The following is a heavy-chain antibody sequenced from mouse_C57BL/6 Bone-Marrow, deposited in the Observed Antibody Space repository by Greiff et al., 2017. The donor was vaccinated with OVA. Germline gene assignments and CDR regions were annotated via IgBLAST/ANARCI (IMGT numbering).Heavy chain of an antibody. D-gene: IGHD1-1*01. V-gene: IGHV1-69*01. CDR1: GYTFTSYW. Sequence: QVQLQQPGAELVMPGASVKLSCKASGYTFTSYWMHWVKQRPGQGLEWIGEIDPSDSYTTYNQKFKGKSTLTVDKSSSTAYMQLSSLTSEDSAVYYCARSTIYYYGSSLDYWGQGTTLTVSS. CDR3: ARSTIYYYGSSLDY. CDR2: IDPSDSYT. J-gene: IGHJ2*01.